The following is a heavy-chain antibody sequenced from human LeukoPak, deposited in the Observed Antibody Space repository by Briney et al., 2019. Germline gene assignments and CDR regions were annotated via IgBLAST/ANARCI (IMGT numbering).Heavy chain of an antibody. V-gene: IGHV4-31*03. CDR1: GGSISSGGYY. J-gene: IGHJ3*02. CDR3: ARVSTIRHAFDI. CDR2: IYYSGST. D-gene: IGHD5/OR15-5a*01. Sequence: SQTLSLTCTVSGGSISSGGYYWSWIRQHPGKGLEWIGYIYYSGSTYYNPSLKSRVTISVDTSKNQFSLKLSSVTAADTAVYYCARVSTIRHAFDIWGQGTMVTVSS.